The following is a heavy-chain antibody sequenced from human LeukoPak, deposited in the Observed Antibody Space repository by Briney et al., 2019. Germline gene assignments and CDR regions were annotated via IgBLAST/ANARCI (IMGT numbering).Heavy chain of an antibody. CDR2: IYPGDSDT. V-gene: IGHV5-51*01. J-gene: IGHJ3*02. CDR1: GYSFTSYW. D-gene: IGHD2-21*02. CDR3: ARASITRKLVVVTAIESPGNAFDI. Sequence: GESLKISCKGSGYSFTSYWIGWVRQMPGKGLEWMGIIYPGDSDTRYSPSFQGQVTISADKSIRTAYLQWSSLKASDTAMYYCARASITRKLVVVTAIESPGNAFDIWGQGTMVTVSS.